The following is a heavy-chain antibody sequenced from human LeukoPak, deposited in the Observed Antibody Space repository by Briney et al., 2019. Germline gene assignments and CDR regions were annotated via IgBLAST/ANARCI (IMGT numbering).Heavy chain of an antibody. CDR2: ISTSSSAI. Sequence: SGGSRRLSCAASGFTFGSYTMNWVRQAPGEGLEWVSYISTSSSAIYYADSVKGRFIISRDNARNSLYLQMNSLRDEDTAVYYCARDNSGGNSGMDYWGQGPLIPVTS. CDR3: ARDNSGGNSGMDY. CDR1: GFTFGSYT. V-gene: IGHV3-48*02. D-gene: IGHD4-23*01. J-gene: IGHJ4*02.